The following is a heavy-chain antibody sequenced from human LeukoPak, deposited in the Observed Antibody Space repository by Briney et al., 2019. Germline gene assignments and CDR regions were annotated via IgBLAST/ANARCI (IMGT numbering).Heavy chain of an antibody. J-gene: IGHJ4*02. CDR3: ARDSVGSGSSFNRYFDY. CDR1: GFTFSSYG. D-gene: IGHD1-26*01. CDR2: IWYDGSNK. Sequence: GGSLRLSCAASGFTFSSYGMHWVRQAPGKGLEWVAVIWYDGSNKYYADSVKGRFTISRDNSKNTLYLQMDSLRAEDTAVYYCARDSVGSGSSFNRYFDYWGQGTLVTVSS. V-gene: IGHV3-33*01.